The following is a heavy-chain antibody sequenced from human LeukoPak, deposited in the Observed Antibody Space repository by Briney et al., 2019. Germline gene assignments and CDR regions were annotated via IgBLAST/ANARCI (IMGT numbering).Heavy chain of an antibody. J-gene: IGHJ5*02. CDR3: AREGSLHDTDDHYLSWFDP. CDR2: ISGYNGKT. Sequence: GASVKVSCKTSGYSFSSYGIAWVRQAPGQGLEWMGWISGYNGKTDYAENLQGRVTMTTDTSTSTGYMELRSLRSDDTAVYYCAREGSLHDTDDHYLSWFDPWGQGTLVTVSS. V-gene: IGHV1-18*01. CDR1: GYSFSSYG. D-gene: IGHD3-22*01.